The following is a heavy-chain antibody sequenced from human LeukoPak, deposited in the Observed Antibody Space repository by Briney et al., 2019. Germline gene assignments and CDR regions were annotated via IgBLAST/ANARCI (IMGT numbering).Heavy chain of an antibody. CDR3: VKEGGIYPAWYFDC. V-gene: IGHV3-23*01. D-gene: IGHD2-15*01. CDR1: GFPFSSYA. J-gene: IGHJ4*02. CDR2: LSDTGSMI. Sequence: GGSLRLSCAASGFPFSSYAMTWVRQAPGKGLEWVSTLSDTGSMIYYADSVKGRFTISRDNSKNTVYLQMNSLRADDTAVYYCVKEGGIYPAWYFDCWGQGTLVTVSS.